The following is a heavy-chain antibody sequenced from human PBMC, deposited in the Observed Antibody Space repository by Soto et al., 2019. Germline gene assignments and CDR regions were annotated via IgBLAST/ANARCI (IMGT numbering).Heavy chain of an antibody. Sequence: QVQLVQSGAEVKKPGASVKVSCKASGYTFTSYYMHWVRQAPGQGLEWMGIINPSGGSTSYAQKFQGRVTMTRDTSTSTVYMELSSLRSEDTAVYYCARDDSYGFTEYGMDVWGQGTTVTVSS. CDR2: INPSGGST. D-gene: IGHD5-18*01. V-gene: IGHV1-46*01. CDR1: GYTFTSYY. CDR3: ARDDSYGFTEYGMDV. J-gene: IGHJ6*02.